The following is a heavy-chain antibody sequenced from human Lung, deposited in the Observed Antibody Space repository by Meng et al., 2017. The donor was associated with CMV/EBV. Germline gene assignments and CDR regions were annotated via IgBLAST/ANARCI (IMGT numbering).Heavy chain of an antibody. J-gene: IGHJ4*02. CDR1: GGAFSTYT. V-gene: IGHV1-69*10. CDR3: ARGRGNQPLFDF. CDR2: LIPVLNKA. D-gene: IGHD2/OR15-2a*01. Sequence: QGQLVQVGAEVKKPGSSGKVACKTAGGAFSTYTFSWVRQSPGQGLEWMGGLIPVLNKAKSAPRFQDRVTFTADETTTTAYMELSSLTFEDTAVYFCARGRGNQPLFDFWGQGTLVTVSS.